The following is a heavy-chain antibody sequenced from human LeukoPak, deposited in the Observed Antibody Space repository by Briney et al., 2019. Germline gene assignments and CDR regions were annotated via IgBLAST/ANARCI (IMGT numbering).Heavy chain of an antibody. D-gene: IGHD2-2*01. Sequence: ASVKVSCKASGYTFTSYGISWVRQAPGQGLEWMGWISAYNGNTNYAQKLQGRVTMTTDTSTSTAYMELSSLRSEDTAVYYCATAGKCSSTSCTWGYFDYWGQGTLVTVSS. CDR1: GYTFTSYG. CDR2: ISAYNGNT. J-gene: IGHJ4*02. V-gene: IGHV1-18*01. CDR3: ATAGKCSSTSCTWGYFDY.